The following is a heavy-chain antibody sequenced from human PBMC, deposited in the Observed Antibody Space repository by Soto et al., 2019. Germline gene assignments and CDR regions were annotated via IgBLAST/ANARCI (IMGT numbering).Heavy chain of an antibody. Sequence: SETLSLTCTVSGGSISSGGYYWSWIRQHPGKGLEWIGYIYYSGSTYYNPSLKSRVTISVDTSKNQFSLKLSSVTAADTAVYYCARVRVTMVRGVITIYYGMDVWGQGTTVTVSS. J-gene: IGHJ6*02. CDR3: ARVRVTMVRGVITIYYGMDV. V-gene: IGHV4-31*03. CDR2: IYYSGST. CDR1: GGSISSGGYY. D-gene: IGHD3-10*01.